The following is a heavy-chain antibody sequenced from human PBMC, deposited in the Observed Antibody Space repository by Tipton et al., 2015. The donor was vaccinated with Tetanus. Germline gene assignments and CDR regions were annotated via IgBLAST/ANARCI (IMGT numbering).Heavy chain of an antibody. CDR1: GGTFSSYA. J-gene: IGHJ5*02. Sequence: QVQLVQSGAEVKKPGSSVKVSCKASGGTFSSYAISWVRQAPGQGLEWMGGIIPIFGTANYAQKFQGRVTITADESTSTAYMELSSLRSEDTAVYYCARGRGVVVPAAIPGVGDNWFDPWGQGTLVTVSS. D-gene: IGHD2-2*02. CDR2: IIPIFGTA. V-gene: IGHV1-69*12. CDR3: ARGRGVVVPAAIPGVGDNWFDP.